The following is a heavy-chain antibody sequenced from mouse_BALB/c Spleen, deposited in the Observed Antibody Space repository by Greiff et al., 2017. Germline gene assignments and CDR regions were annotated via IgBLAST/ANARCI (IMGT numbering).Heavy chain of an antibody. CDR1: GFSLTSYG. CDR2: IWAGGST. V-gene: IGHV2-9*02. CDR3: ARGYYGNRYAMDY. Sequence: VQLQESGPGLVAPSQSLSITCTVSGFSLTSYGVHWVRQPPGKGLEWLGVIWAGGSTNYNSALMSRLSISKDNSKSQVFLKMNSLQTDDTAMYYCARGYYGNRYAMDYWGQGTSVTVSS. D-gene: IGHD2-1*01. J-gene: IGHJ4*01.